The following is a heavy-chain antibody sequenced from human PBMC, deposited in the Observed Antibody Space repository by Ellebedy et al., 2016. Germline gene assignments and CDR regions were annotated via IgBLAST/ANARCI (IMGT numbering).Heavy chain of an antibody. CDR2: ISAYNGNT. J-gene: IGHJ4*02. CDR3: AVYSSSYVDQRDDY. D-gene: IGHD6-13*01. V-gene: IGHV1-18*01. Sequence: ASVKVSXKASGYTFTSYGISWVRQAPGQGLEWMGWISAYNGNTNYAQKLQGRVTMTTDTSTSTAYMELRSLRSDDTAVYYCAVYSSSYVDQRDDYWGQGTLVTVSS. CDR1: GYTFTSYG.